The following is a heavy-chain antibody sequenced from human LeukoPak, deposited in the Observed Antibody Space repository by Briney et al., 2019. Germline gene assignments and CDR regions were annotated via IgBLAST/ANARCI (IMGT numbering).Heavy chain of an antibody. D-gene: IGHD7-27*01. J-gene: IGHJ4*02. V-gene: IGHV2-5*08. Sequence: TLSLTCTVSGGSISSYYWSWIRQPPGKALEWLALIYWDGDKRYSPSLKSRLTITKDTSKNQVVLTMTNMDPVDTATYYCAHIQNWAFDYWGQGTLVTVSS. CDR2: IYWDGDK. CDR1: GGSISSYYW. CDR3: AHIQNWAFDY.